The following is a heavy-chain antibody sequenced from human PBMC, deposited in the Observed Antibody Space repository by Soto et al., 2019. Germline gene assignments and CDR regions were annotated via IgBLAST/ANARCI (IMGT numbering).Heavy chain of an antibody. CDR3: AGWELLRPVDY. CDR1: GFAFSSYA. V-gene: IGHV3-23*01. D-gene: IGHD1-26*01. Sequence: GGSLRLSCAASGFAFSSYAMSWVRQAPGKGLEWVSAISGSGGSTYYADSVKGRFTISRDNSKNTLYLQMNSLRAGDTAVYYCAGWELLRPVDYWGQGTLVTVSS. J-gene: IGHJ4*02. CDR2: ISGSGGST.